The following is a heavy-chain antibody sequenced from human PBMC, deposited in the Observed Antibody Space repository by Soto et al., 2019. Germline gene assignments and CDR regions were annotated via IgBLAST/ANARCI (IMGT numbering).Heavy chain of an antibody. V-gene: IGHV5-51*01. CDR2: IYPGDSDT. CDR1: GYSFTSYW. CDR3: ARHVRRNQKTDAFDI. D-gene: IGHD1-1*01. J-gene: IGHJ3*02. Sequence: PGESLKISCKGSGYSFTSYWIGWVRQMPGKGLEWMGIIYPGDSDTRYSPSFQGQVTISADKSISTAYLQWSSLKASDTAMYYCARHVRRNQKTDAFDIWGQGTMVTVSS.